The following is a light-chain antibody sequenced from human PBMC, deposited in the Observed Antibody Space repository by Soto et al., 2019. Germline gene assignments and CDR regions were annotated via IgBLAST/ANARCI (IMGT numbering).Light chain of an antibody. Sequence: EIVLTQSPGTLSLSPGERATLSCSVSQSVSSYLAWYQQKPGQAPRLLIYEASNRATGIPARFSGSGSGADFTLTISSLEPEDFAVYYCQQRSSWPRITFGQGTRLEIK. J-gene: IGKJ5*01. CDR3: QQRSSWPRIT. CDR1: QSVSSY. V-gene: IGKV3-11*01. CDR2: EAS.